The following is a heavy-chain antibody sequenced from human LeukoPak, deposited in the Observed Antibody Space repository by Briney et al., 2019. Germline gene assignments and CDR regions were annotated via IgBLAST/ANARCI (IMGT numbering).Heavy chain of an antibody. D-gene: IGHD6-19*01. CDR3: ARGYSSGFGN. J-gene: IGHJ4*02. Sequence: GASVKVSCKASGYSFTSNYIHWVRQAPGQGLEWMGIINPSRGSTSYAQKFQGRVTVTRDTSTSTVYMDLSSLGSEDTAVYYCARGYSSGFGNWGQGTLVTVSS. CDR1: GYSFTSNY. V-gene: IGHV1-46*01. CDR2: INPSRGST.